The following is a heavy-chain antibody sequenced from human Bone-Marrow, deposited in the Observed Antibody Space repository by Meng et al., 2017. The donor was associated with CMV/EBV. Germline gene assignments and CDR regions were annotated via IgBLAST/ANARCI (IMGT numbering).Heavy chain of an antibody. J-gene: IGHJ4*02. V-gene: IGHV3-66*02. CDR1: GFTVSSNY. Sequence: GESLKISCAASGFTVSSNYMSWVRQAPGKGLEWVSVIYSGGSTYYADSVKGRFTISRDNSKNTLCLQMNSLRAEDTAVYYCARERKSGRFHLPNYFDYWGQGTLVTVSS. CDR2: IYSGGST. CDR3: ARERKSGRFHLPNYFDY. D-gene: IGHD3-3*01.